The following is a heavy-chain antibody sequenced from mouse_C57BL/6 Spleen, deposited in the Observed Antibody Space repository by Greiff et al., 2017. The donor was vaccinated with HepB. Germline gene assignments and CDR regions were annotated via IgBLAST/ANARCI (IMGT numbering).Heavy chain of an antibody. D-gene: IGHD2-4*01. CDR3: TIYYDYERGFDY. V-gene: IGHV14-1*01. Sequence: EVKLQQSGAELVRPGASVKLSCTASGFNIKDYYMHWVKQRPEQGLEWIGRIDPEDGDTEYAPKFQGKATMTADTSSNTAYLQLSSLTSEDTAVYYCTIYYDYERGFDYWGQGTTLTVSS. J-gene: IGHJ2*01. CDR1: GFNIKDYY. CDR2: IDPEDGDT.